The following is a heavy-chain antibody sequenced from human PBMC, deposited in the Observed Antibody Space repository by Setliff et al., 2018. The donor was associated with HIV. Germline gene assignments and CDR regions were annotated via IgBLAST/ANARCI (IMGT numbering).Heavy chain of an antibody. CDR3: VTDPSGWYPY. V-gene: IGHV3-23*01. CDR2: ISDSGGST. Sequence: PGGSLRLSCAASGFTFSSYMMNWVRQAPGKGLEWVSGISDSGGSTYYADSVKGRFTISTDNSRSTLYLQMSSLKAEDTALYYCVTDPSGWYPYWGQGTRVTVSS. CDR1: GFTFSSYM. D-gene: IGHD6-19*01. J-gene: IGHJ4*02.